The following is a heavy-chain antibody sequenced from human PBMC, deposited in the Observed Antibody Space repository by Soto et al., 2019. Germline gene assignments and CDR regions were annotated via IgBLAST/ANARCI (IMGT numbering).Heavy chain of an antibody. D-gene: IGHD2-2*01. CDR2: IIPIFGTA. CDR1: GGTFSSYA. J-gene: IGHJ6*02. V-gene: IGHV1-69*13. CDR3: ARPDIVLVPAAMFGYYGMDV. Sequence: SVKVSCKASGGTFSSYAISWVRQAPGQGLEWMGGIIPIFGTANYAQKFQGRVTITADESTSTAYMELSSLRSEDTAVYYCARPDIVLVPAAMFGYYGMDVWGQGTTVTVSS.